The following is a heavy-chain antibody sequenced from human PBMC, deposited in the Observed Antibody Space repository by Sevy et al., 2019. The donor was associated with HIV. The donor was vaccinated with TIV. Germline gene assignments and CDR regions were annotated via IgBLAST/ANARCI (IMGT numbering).Heavy chain of an antibody. J-gene: IGHJ4*02. CDR1: DDSINSYY. CDR3: ARGAVVIGTTATPVLDF. CDR2: IYNNIGST. V-gene: IGHV4-59*08. D-gene: IGHD2-2*01. Sequence: SETLSLTCSVSDDSINSYYWSWIRQPPGKGLEWIGYIYNNIGSTSYNPSLTSRVTISVHTSKNQFSLKLTSVTAADTAVYYCARGAVVIGTTATPVLDFWGLGSLVTVSS.